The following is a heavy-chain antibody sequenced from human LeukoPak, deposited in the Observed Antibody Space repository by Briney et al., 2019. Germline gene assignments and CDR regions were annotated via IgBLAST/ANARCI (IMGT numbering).Heavy chain of an antibody. D-gene: IGHD6-6*01. Sequence: ASVKVSCKVSGCTLTELSVHWVRQAPGKGLEWMGGFDPEDGETIHAQKFQGRVTMTEDTSTDTVYMELSSLRSEDTAVYYCATRMGQLVQYNYYGMDVWGQGTTVTVSS. CDR2: FDPEDGET. V-gene: IGHV1-24*01. J-gene: IGHJ6*02. CDR3: ATRMGQLVQYNYYGMDV. CDR1: GCTLTELS.